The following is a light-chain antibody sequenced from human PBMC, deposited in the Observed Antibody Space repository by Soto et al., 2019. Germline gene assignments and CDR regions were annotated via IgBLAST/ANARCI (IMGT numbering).Light chain of an antibody. CDR2: GAS. J-gene: IGKJ4*01. CDR1: QSVSNNY. V-gene: IGKV3-20*01. CDR3: QQYGDSPLT. Sequence: EIVLTQSPGTLSLSPGERATLSCRASQSVSNNYLAWYQQKPGQAPRLLIYGASTRETGIPARFSGSGAGTECTRTISRLEPEDVEVDYCQQYGDSPLTFCGGTKVDNK.